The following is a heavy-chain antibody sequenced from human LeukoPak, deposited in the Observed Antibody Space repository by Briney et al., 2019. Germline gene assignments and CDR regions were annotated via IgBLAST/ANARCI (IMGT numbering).Heavy chain of an antibody. CDR3: AKDDDWGRYKH. D-gene: IGHD3-16*01. CDR2: ISPSGDIT. V-gene: IGHV3-23*01. Sequence: GGSLRLSCAAPGFTLNTYTMNWVRQAPGKGLEWVSGISPSGDITYYTDPVRGRFTISRDNFKNTLSLQVNSLRAEDTAMYYCAKDDDWGRYKHWGQGTLVTVSS. CDR1: GFTLNTYT. J-gene: IGHJ1*01.